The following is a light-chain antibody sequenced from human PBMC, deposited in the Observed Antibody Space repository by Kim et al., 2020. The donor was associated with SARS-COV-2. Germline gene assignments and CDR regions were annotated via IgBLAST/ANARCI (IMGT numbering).Light chain of an antibody. CDR2: QDS. J-gene: IGLJ1*01. V-gene: IGLV3-1*01. CDR3: QAWDSSTAV. CDR1: KLGDKY. Sequence: VYPGQPASITCSGDKLGDKYACWYQQKPGQSPVLVIYQDSKRPSGIPERFSGSNSGNTATLTISGTQAMDEADYYCQAWDSSTAVFGTGTKVTVL.